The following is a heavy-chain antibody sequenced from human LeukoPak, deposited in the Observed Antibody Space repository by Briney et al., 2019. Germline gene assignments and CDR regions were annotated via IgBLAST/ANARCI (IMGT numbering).Heavy chain of an antibody. Sequence: GGSLRLSCAASGFTFDDYAMHWVRQAPGKGLEWVSGISWNNGSIGYADSVKGRFTISRDNAKNSLYLQMNSLRAEDTALYYCAKDIGYCSSTSCSAFDYWGQGTLVTVSS. D-gene: IGHD2-2*03. V-gene: IGHV3-9*01. CDR2: ISWNNGSI. J-gene: IGHJ4*02. CDR1: GFTFDDYA. CDR3: AKDIGYCSSTSCSAFDY.